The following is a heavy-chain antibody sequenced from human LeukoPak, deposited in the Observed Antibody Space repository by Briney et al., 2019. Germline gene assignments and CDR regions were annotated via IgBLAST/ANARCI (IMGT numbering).Heavy chain of an antibody. D-gene: IGHD6-13*01. J-gene: IGHJ4*02. V-gene: IGHV4-59*01. CDR3: ARLRGSSWTTNYFDY. CDR1: GGSISSYY. Sequence: SETLSLTYTVSGGSISSYYWSWIRQPPGKGLEWIGYIYYSGSTNYNPSLNSRVTISVDTSKNQFSLKLSSVTVADTAVYYCARLRGSSWTTNYFDYWGQGTLVTVSS. CDR2: IYYSGST.